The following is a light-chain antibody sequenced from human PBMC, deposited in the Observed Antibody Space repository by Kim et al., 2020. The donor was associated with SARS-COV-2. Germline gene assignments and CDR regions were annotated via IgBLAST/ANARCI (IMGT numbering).Light chain of an antibody. CDR1: TGAVTSAYY. CDR3: LLHYGGVQV. V-gene: IGLV7-43*01. CDR2: STT. Sequence: QAVVTQEPSLTVSPGGTVTLTCASSTGAVTSAYYPNWFQQKPGQTPRPLIYSTTNRHSWTPAWFSAYLLGGRAALTLAAVQPEDEAVYYCLLHYGGVQVFGAGTQLTVL. J-gene: IGLJ3*02.